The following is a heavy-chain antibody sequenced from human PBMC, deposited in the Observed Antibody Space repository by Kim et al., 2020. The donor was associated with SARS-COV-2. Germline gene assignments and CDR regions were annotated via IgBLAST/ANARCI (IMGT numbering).Heavy chain of an antibody. CDR3: ARAVVVVAATTNYYYYYGMDV. D-gene: IGHD2-15*01. V-gene: IGHV4-34*01. J-gene: IGHJ6*02. CDR1: GGSFSGYY. Sequence: SETLSLTCAVYGGSFSGYYWSWIRQPPGKGLEWIGEINHGGSTNYNPSLKSRVTISVDTSKNQFSLKLSSVTAADTAVYYCARAVVVVAATTNYYYYYGMDVWGQGTTVTVSS. CDR2: INHGGST.